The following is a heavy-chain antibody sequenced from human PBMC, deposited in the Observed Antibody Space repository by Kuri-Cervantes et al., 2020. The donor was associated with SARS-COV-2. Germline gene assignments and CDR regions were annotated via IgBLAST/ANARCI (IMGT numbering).Heavy chain of an antibody. D-gene: IGHD6-13*01. CDR3: AGDIGSSWYYYYYGMDG. Sequence: ASVKVSCKASGYTFISHYMHWVRQAPGQGLEWMGIINPSGGSTTYAQKFQGRVTMTRDTSTSTVYMELSSLRSEDTAVYYCAGDIGSSWYYYYYGMDGWAKGPRSPSP. CDR1: GYTFISHY. V-gene: IGHV1-46*01. CDR2: INPSGGST. J-gene: IGHJ6*02.